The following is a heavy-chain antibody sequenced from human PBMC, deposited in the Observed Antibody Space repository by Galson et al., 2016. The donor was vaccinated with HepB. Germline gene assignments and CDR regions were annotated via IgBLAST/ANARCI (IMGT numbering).Heavy chain of an antibody. CDR3: ARDGRVREWLKKFYYYGMDV. V-gene: IGHV3-30*03. D-gene: IGHD3-3*01. Sequence: LRLSCAASGFTFSTYAMHWVRQAPGKGLEWVAFMYYDGSKKYYADSVKGRFTISRDNSKNTLYLQMNSLRAEDTAAYYCARDGRVREWLKKFYYYGMDVWGQGTTVTVSS. J-gene: IGHJ6*02. CDR2: MYYDGSKK. CDR1: GFTFSTYA.